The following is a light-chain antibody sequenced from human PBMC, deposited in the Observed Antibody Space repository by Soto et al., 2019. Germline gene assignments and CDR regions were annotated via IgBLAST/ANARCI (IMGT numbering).Light chain of an antibody. Sequence: QSALTQPRSVSGSPGQAVTISCTGTSSNVGSHNYGSWYQQHPGKAPKLIINDVSKRPSGVPDRFSGSKSGNTASLTISGLQAEDEADYYCCSFAGGLFVFGAGTKVTVL. CDR2: DVS. CDR3: CSFAGGLFV. V-gene: IGLV2-11*01. CDR1: SSNVGSHNY. J-gene: IGLJ1*01.